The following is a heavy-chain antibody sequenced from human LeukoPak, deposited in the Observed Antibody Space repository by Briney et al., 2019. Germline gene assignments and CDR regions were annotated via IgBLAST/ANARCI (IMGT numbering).Heavy chain of an antibody. Sequence: SETLSLTCTVSGGSISRYYWSWIRQPAGKGLEWIGRIYTSGSTNYNPSLKSRVTISVDKSKNQFSLKLSSVTAADTAVYYCARDRFGELLPDYWGQGTLVTVSS. J-gene: IGHJ4*02. CDR3: ARDRFGELLPDY. V-gene: IGHV4-4*07. CDR2: IYTSGST. D-gene: IGHD3-10*01. CDR1: GGSISRYY.